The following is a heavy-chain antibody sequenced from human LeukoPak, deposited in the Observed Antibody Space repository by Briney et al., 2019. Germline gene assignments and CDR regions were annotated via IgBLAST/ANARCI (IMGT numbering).Heavy chain of an antibody. V-gene: IGHV3-48*03. D-gene: IGHD3-10*01. CDR1: GFTFSSYE. J-gene: IGHJ4*02. CDR2: ISSSGSTI. Sequence: GGSLRLSCAASGFTFSSYEMNWVRQAPGKGLEWVSYISSSGSTIYYADSVKGRFTISRDNAKNSLYLQMNSLRAEDTAVYYCARPGRGVRGVIIPFDYWGQGTLVTVPS. CDR3: ARPGRGVRGVIIPFDY.